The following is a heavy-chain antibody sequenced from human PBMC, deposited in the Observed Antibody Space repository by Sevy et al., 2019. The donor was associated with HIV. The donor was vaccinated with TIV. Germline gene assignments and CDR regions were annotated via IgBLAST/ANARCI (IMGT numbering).Heavy chain of an antibody. Sequence: GGSLRLSCAASGFTFSSYAMSWVRQAPGKGLEWVSGLSGNGGSTNYADSVKGRFALSRDTSKNTLYLQMNNLRAEDTAIYFCTKDRLWELGDAFDIWGQGTMVTVSS. CDR3: TKDRLWELGDAFDI. CDR2: LSGNGGST. CDR1: GFTFSSYA. V-gene: IGHV3-23*01. J-gene: IGHJ3*02. D-gene: IGHD1-7*01.